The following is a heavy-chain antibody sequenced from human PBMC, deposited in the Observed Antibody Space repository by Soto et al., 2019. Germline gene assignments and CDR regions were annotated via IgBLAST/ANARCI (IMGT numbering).Heavy chain of an antibody. J-gene: IGHJ6*02. Sequence: GGSLRLSCAASGFTFSSYAMSWVRQAPGKGLERVSAISGSSGSTYYADSVEGRFTISRDNTKNTLYLQMDSLRAEDTAVYYCAKDLTPAYYYYYGMDVWGQGTTVTVSS. CDR2: ISGSSGST. CDR3: AKDLTPAYYYYYGMDV. CDR1: GFTFSSYA. V-gene: IGHV3-23*01. D-gene: IGHD2-2*01.